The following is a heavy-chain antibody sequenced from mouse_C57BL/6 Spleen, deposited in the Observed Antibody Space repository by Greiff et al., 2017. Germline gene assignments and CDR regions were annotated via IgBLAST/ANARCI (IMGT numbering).Heavy chain of an antibody. J-gene: IGHJ3*01. D-gene: IGHD1-1*01. Sequence: EVKVIESEGGLVQPGSSMKLSCTASGFTFSDYYMAWVRQVPEKGLEWVANINYDGSSTYYLDSLKSRFIISRDNAKNILYLQMSSLKSEDTATYYCARGGYYGPFAYWGQGTLVTVSA. V-gene: IGHV5-16*01. CDR1: GFTFSDYY. CDR3: ARGGYYGPFAY. CDR2: INYDGSST.